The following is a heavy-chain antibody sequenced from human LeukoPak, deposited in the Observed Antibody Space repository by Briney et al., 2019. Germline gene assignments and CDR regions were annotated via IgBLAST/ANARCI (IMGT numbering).Heavy chain of an antibody. D-gene: IGHD5-12*01. V-gene: IGHV3-23*01. J-gene: IGHJ4*02. CDR3: AKDPRRVATIRPLGYFDY. CDR1: GFTFSSNA. CDR2: ISGSGGST. Sequence: GGSLRLSCAASGFTFSSNAMSWVRQAPGKGLEWVSAISGSGGSTYYADSVRGRFTISRDNSKNTLYLQMNSLRAEDTAVYYCAKDPRRVATIRPLGYFDYWGQGTLVTVSS.